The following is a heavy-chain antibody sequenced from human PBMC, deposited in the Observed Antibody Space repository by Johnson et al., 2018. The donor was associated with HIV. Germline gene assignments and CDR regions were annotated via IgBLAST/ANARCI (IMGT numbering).Heavy chain of an antibody. D-gene: IGHD6-13*01. CDR1: GFTFSSYG. V-gene: IGHV3-NL1*01. Sequence: QVQLVESGGGVVQPGGSLRLSCAASGFTFSSYGMHWVRQAPGKGLEWVSVIYSGGSTYYADSVKGRFTISRDNSKNTLYLQMTSLRAEDTALYYCAKDRAAAGTYDAFDVWGQGTMVTVSS. CDR2: IYSGGST. J-gene: IGHJ3*01. CDR3: AKDRAAAGTYDAFDV.